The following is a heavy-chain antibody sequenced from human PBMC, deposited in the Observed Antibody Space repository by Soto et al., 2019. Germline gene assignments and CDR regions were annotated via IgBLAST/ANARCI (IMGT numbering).Heavy chain of an antibody. CDR2: IDPSDSYI. CDR3: ARRGSSSSFFYDS. Sequence: EVQLVQSGAEVKKPGESLRISCQGSGYSFTSSWISWVRQMPGEGLEWMGRIDPSDSYINYSPSFQGRVTISADKSISTAYLQWSSLTASDTAMYYCARRGSSSSFFYDSWGQGTLVTVSS. V-gene: IGHV5-10-1*03. CDR1: GYSFTSSW. J-gene: IGHJ4*02. D-gene: IGHD6-6*01.